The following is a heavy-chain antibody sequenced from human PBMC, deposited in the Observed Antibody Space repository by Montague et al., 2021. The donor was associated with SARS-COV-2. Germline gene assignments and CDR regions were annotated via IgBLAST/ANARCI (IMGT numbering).Heavy chain of an antibody. Sequence: SLRLSWAASGFTFSSYEMNWVRQAPGKGLEWVSYISSSGSTIYYADSVKGRFTISRDNAKNSLYLQMNSLRVEDTAVYYCARGASDWLLWGYGMDVWGQGTTVTVSS. D-gene: IGHD3/OR15-3a*01. CDR2: ISSSGSTI. J-gene: IGHJ6*02. CDR1: GFTFSSYE. CDR3: ARGASDWLLWGYGMDV. V-gene: IGHV3-48*03.